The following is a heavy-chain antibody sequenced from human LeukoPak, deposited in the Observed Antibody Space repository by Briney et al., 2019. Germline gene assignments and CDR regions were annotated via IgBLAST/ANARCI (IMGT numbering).Heavy chain of an antibody. Sequence: ASLKVSRKPSRYTFTGYYMHSVRPAPGQGLGWMGWINPNSGGTNYAQKFQGWVTMTRDTSISTAYMELSRLTCDDTAVYYCARSLGSGSSPAFDPWGQGTLVTVSS. CDR2: INPNSGGT. D-gene: IGHD1-26*01. CDR3: ARSLGSGSSPAFDP. CDR1: RYTFTGYY. V-gene: IGHV1-2*04. J-gene: IGHJ5*02.